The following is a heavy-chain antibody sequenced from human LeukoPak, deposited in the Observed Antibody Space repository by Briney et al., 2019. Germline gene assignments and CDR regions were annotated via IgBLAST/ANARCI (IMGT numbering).Heavy chain of an antibody. CDR3: ARDSIASGWYIPYFDY. D-gene: IGHD6-19*01. V-gene: IGHV4-30-2*01. CDR1: GGSISSGGYY. J-gene: IGHJ4*02. Sequence: SQTLSLTCTVSGGSISSGGYYWSWIRQPPGKGLEWIGYIYHSGSTYYNPSLKSRVTISVDRSKNQFSLKLSSVTAADTAVYYCARDSIASGWYIPYFDYWGQGTLVTVSS. CDR2: IYHSGST.